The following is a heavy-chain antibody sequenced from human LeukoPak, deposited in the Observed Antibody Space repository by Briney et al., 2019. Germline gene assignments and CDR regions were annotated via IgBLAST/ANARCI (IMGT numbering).Heavy chain of an antibody. J-gene: IGHJ4*02. CDR3: ARAKSRDYGIDY. Sequence: GASVKVSCKASGYTFTNYYLHWVRQAPRQGLEWMGIINPSGESTIYAQKFQGRVTMTRDTSTSTVYMELSSLRSEDTAVYFCARAKSRDYGIDYWGPGTLVTVSS. CDR1: GYTFTNYY. D-gene: IGHD4-17*01. V-gene: IGHV1-46*01. CDR2: INPSGEST.